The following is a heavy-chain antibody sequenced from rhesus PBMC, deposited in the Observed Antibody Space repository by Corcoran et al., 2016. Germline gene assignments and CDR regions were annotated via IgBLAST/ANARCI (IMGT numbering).Heavy chain of an antibody. CDR1: GGSISSSS. J-gene: IGHJ6*01. CDR3: ARDQAYGLDS. Sequence: QLQLQESGPGLVKPSETVSVTCAASGGSISSSSWSWIRLAPGKGLEWIGYIYGSGSSTNYNPSLKSRVTLSVDTSKNQLSLKLSSVTAADTAVYYCARDQAYGLDSWGQGVVVIVAS. CDR2: IYGSGSST. V-gene: IGHV4-169*02.